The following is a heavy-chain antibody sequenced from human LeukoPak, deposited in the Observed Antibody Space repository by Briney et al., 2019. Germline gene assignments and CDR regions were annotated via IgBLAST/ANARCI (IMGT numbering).Heavy chain of an antibody. CDR3: ARDRESSSWFDY. J-gene: IGHJ4*02. CDR2: ISSSSSYI. V-gene: IGHV3-21*01. D-gene: IGHD6-13*01. Sequence: KPGGSLRLSCAASGFAFSIYSMNWVRQAPGKGLEWVSSISSSSSYIYYADPVKGRLTISRDNAKNSLYLQMNSLRAEDTAVYYCARDRESSSWFDYWGQGTLVTVSS. CDR1: GFAFSIYS.